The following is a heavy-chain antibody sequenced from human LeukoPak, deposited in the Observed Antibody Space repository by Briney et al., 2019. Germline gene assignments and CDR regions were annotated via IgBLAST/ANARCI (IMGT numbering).Heavy chain of an antibody. Sequence: KTSETLSLTCTVSSGSISNYYWTWIRQPPGKGLEWIGYVYYSGTTEYNPSLKSRVNIAVDTSKNQFSLKLSSVTAADTAVYYCARTYGDYPFDYWGQGTLVTVSS. J-gene: IGHJ4*02. CDR3: ARTYGDYPFDY. D-gene: IGHD4-17*01. CDR1: SGSISNYY. V-gene: IGHV4-59*01. CDR2: VYYSGTT.